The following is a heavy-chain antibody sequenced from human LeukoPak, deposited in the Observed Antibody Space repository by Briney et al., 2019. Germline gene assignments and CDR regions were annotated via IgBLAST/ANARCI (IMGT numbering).Heavy chain of an antibody. D-gene: IGHD3-9*01. CDR3: ARVPAPSLRYFDWLSRPYYFDY. Sequence: ASVKVSCKASGYTFTSYDINWVRQATGQGLEWMGWMNPNSGNTGYAQKFQGRVTITRNTSISTAYMELSSLRSEDTAVYYCARVPAPSLRYFDWLSRPYYFDYWGQGTLVTVSS. CDR1: GYTFTSYD. V-gene: IGHV1-8*03. J-gene: IGHJ4*02. CDR2: MNPNSGNT.